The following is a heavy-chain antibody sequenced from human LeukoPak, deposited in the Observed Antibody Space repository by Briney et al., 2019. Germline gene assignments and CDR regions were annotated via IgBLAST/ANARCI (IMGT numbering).Heavy chain of an antibody. J-gene: IGHJ4*02. Sequence: GASVKVSCKASGYTFTSYYMHWVRQAPGQGLEWMGIINPSGGSTSYAQKFQGRVTMTEDTSTDTAYMELSSLRSEDTAVYYCATSLGDSLSTPLDYWGQGTLVTVSS. CDR1: GYTFTSYY. V-gene: IGHV1-46*01. CDR3: ATSLGDSLSTPLDY. CDR2: INPSGGST. D-gene: IGHD4-17*01.